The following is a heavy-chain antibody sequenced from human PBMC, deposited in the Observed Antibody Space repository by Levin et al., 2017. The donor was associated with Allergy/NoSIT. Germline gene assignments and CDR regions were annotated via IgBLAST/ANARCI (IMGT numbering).Heavy chain of an antibody. CDR3: AKNRPVADSWFDP. D-gene: IGHD3-22*01. CDR1: GFTFSSFA. J-gene: IGHJ5*02. V-gene: IGHV3-23*01. Sequence: GSLRLSCAASGFTFSSFAMSWVRQAPGKGLEWVSGISGSDGYIYYADSVKGRFTISRDNSKNTLYLQMNSLRAEDTAVYYCAKNRPVADSWFDPWGQGTLVTVSS. CDR2: ISGSDGYI.